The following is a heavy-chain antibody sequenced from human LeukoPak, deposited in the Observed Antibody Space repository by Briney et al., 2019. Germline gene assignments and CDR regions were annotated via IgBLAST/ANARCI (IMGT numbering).Heavy chain of an antibody. V-gene: IGHV3-21*04. Sequence: GGSLRLSCAASRFIFSRYSMNWVRQAPGKGLEGVSYISDSSSYTYYADSVKGRFTISRDNAKNLVYLQLNSLRAEDTAIYYCARDREEKARIGGMDVWGQGTAVIVSS. CDR1: RFIFSRYS. J-gene: IGHJ6*02. D-gene: IGHD3-16*01. CDR3: ARDREEKARIGGMDV. CDR2: ISDSSSYT.